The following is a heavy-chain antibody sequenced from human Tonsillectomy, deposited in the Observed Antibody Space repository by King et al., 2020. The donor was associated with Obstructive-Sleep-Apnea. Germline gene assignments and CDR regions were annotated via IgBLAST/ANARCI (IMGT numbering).Heavy chain of an antibody. CDR2: VSWNSGDR. D-gene: IGHD6-19*01. Sequence: QLVQSGGGLVQPGRSLRLSCAASGFTFEDYAMHLVRQTPGKGLEWVSGVSWNSGDRGYADSVKGRFTISRDNSKNSLYLQMNNLRTEDTALYYCASNHREVAGTFDYWGQGTLVTVSS. CDR1: GFTFEDYA. V-gene: IGHV3-9*01. CDR3: ASNHREVAGTFDY. J-gene: IGHJ4*02.